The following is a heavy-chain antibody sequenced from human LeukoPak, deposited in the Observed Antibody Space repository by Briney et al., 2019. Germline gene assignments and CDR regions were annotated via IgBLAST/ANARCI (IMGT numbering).Heavy chain of an antibody. V-gene: IGHV3-30-3*01. CDR3: AREYITTGGVARGMDV. CDR1: GFTFSSYA. Sequence: GGSLRLSCAASGFTFSSYAMHWVRQAPGKGLEWVAVISYDGSNKYYADSVKGRFTISRDNSKNTLYLQMNSLRAEDTAVYYCAREYITTGGVARGMDVWGQGTTVTVSS. J-gene: IGHJ6*02. D-gene: IGHD4-11*01. CDR2: ISYDGSNK.